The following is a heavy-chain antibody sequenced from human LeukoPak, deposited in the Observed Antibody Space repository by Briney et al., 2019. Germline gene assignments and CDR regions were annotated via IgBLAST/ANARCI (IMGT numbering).Heavy chain of an antibody. Sequence: GGSLRLSCAASGFTVSSNYMSWVRQAPGKGLEWVSVIYSGGSTYYADSVKGRFTISRDNSKNTLYLQMNSLRAEDTAVYYCASGHDWVEYYFDYWGQGTLVTASS. CDR3: ASGHDWVEYYFDY. CDR2: IYSGGST. J-gene: IGHJ4*02. CDR1: GFTVSSNY. D-gene: IGHD3-9*01. V-gene: IGHV3-53*01.